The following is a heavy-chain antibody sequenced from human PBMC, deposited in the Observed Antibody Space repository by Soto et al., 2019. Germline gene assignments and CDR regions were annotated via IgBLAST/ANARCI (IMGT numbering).Heavy chain of an antibody. CDR3: ARDTPYDFWSGYLTAGPEDYYYGMDV. D-gene: IGHD3-3*01. CDR2: ISAYNGNT. Sequence: QVQLVQSGAEVKKPGASVKVSCKASGYTFTSYGISWVRQAPGQGLEWMGWISAYNGNTNYAQKLQGRVTMTTDTPTSTAYMELRSLRSDDTAVYYCARDTPYDFWSGYLTAGPEDYYYGMDVWGQGTTVTVSS. J-gene: IGHJ6*02. CDR1: GYTFTSYG. V-gene: IGHV1-18*01.